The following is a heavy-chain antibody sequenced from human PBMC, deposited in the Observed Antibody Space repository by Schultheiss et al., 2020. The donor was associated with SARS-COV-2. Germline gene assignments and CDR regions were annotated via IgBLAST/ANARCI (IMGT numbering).Heavy chain of an antibody. CDR3: ARRRYDRLQSRYFDL. CDR2: ISSSGSYT. CDR1: GFTFRDYY. D-gene: IGHD5-24*01. Sequence: GGSLRLSCVASGFTFRDYYMTWIRQAPGKGLEWVSHISSSGSYTKSADTAKDRFTLSRDNAKNSLYLQMNSLRAEDTAVYYCARRRYDRLQSRYFDLWGRGTLVTVSS. V-gene: IGHV3-11*03. J-gene: IGHJ2*01.